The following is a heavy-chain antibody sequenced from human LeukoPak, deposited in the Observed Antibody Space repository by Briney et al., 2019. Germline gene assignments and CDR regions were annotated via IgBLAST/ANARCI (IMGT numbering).Heavy chain of an antibody. D-gene: IGHD1-26*01. Sequence: GGSLRLSCAASGFTFSDYYMSWIRQAPGKGLEWVSYIRSSGSIIYYADSVKGRFTISRDNAKNSLYLQMNSLRAEDTAVYYCARVGVGASLYYFDYWGQGTLVTVSS. CDR3: ARVGVGASLYYFDY. CDR2: IRSSGSII. J-gene: IGHJ4*02. V-gene: IGHV3-11*01. CDR1: GFTFSDYY.